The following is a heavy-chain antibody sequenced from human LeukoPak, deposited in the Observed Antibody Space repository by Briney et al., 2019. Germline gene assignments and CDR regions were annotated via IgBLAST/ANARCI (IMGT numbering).Heavy chain of an antibody. CDR1: GYTFTSYD. CDR2: INPNSGGT. CDR3: ARERVVRGYSGYEPVGRY. D-gene: IGHD5-12*01. J-gene: IGHJ4*02. V-gene: IGHV1-2*02. Sequence: ASVKVSCKASGYTFTSYDINWVRQATGQGLEWMGWINPNSGGTNYAQKFQGRVTMTRDTSISTAYMELSRLRSDDTAVYYCARERVVRGYSGYEPVGRYWGQGTLVTVSS.